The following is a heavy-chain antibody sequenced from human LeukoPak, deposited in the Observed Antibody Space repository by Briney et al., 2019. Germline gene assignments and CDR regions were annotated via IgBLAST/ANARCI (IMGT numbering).Heavy chain of an antibody. J-gene: IGHJ4*02. CDR1: GFTFSSYA. Sequence: GGSLRLSCAASGFTFSSYAMSWVRQAPGKGLEWVSSISRSGSTKYYADSVRGRFTISRDNAKNSLYLQMNSLRAEDTAVYYCARDSSTDFDYWGQGTLVTVSS. CDR2: ISRSGSTK. D-gene: IGHD2-8*02. V-gene: IGHV3-48*04. CDR3: ARDSSTDFDY.